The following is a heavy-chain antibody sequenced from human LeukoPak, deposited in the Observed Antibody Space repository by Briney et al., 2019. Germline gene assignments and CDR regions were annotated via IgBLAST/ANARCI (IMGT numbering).Heavy chain of an antibody. Sequence: PGGSLRLSCAASGFTFSSYSMNWVRQAPGKGLEWVSSISSSSSYIYYADSVKGRFTISRDNAKNSLYLQMNSLRAEDTAVYYCARDLEGQLHIFDYWGQGTLVTVSS. V-gene: IGHV3-21*01. D-gene: IGHD6-13*01. J-gene: IGHJ4*02. CDR1: GFTFSSYS. CDR3: ARDLEGQLHIFDY. CDR2: ISSSSSYI.